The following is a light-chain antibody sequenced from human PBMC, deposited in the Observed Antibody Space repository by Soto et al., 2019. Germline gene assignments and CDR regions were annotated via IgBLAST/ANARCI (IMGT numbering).Light chain of an antibody. V-gene: IGKV1-5*03. Sequence: DIQMTQSPSTLSGSVGDRVTITCRASHTISSWLAWYQQKPGKAPKLLIYKASTLKSGVPSRFSGSGSGTEFTLTISSLQPDDFATYYCQHYNSYSEAFGQGNKVDI. CDR3: QHYNSYSEA. CDR1: HTISSW. CDR2: KAS. J-gene: IGKJ1*01.